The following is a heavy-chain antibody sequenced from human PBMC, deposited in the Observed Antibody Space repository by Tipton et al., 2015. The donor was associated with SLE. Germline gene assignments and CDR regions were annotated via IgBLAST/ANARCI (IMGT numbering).Heavy chain of an antibody. Sequence: LSLTCAVYGGSFSGYYWNWVRQAPGKGLEWVSYISSSSSTIYYADSVKGRFTISRDNAKNSLYLQMNSLRAEDTAVYYCAREFYDSSGYLYYFDYWGQGTLVTVSS. V-gene: IGHV3-48*01. J-gene: IGHJ4*02. D-gene: IGHD3-22*01. CDR1: GGSFSGYY. CDR3: AREFYDSSGYLYYFDY. CDR2: ISSSSSTI.